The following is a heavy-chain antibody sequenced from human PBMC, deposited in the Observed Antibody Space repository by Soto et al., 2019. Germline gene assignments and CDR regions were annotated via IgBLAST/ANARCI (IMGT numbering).Heavy chain of an antibody. CDR3: ARGGRGSSSWYPPLHYYYMDV. CDR1: GFTFSSYD. CDR2: IGTAGDT. D-gene: IGHD6-13*01. J-gene: IGHJ6*03. V-gene: IGHV3-13*01. Sequence: EVQLVESGGGLVQPGGSLRLSCAASGFTFSSYDMHWVRQATGKGLEWVSAIGTAGDTYYPGSVKGRFTISRENAKNSLYLQMNSLRAGDTAVYYCARGGRGSSSWYPPLHYYYMDVWGKGTTVTVSS.